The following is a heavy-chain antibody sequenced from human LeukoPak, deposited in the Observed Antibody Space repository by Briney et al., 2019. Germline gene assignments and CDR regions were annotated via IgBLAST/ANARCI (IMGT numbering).Heavy chain of an antibody. CDR1: GFTFSSYS. CDR3: AGGPEPSRYFQH. J-gene: IGHJ1*01. V-gene: IGHV3-21*01. D-gene: IGHD1-14*01. CDR2: ISSSSSYI. Sequence: PRGSLRLSCAASGFTFSSYSMNWVRQAPGKGLEWVSSISSSSSYIYYADSVKGRFTISRDNAKNSLYLQMNSLRAEDTAVYYCAGGPEPSRYFQHWGQGTLVTVSS.